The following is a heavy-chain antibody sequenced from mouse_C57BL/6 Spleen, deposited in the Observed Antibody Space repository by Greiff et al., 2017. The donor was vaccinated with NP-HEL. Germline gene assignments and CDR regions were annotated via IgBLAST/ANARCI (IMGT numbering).Heavy chain of an antibody. J-gene: IGHJ3*01. CDR2: ISDGGSYT. Sequence: EVKLVESGGGLVKPGGSLKLSCAASGFTFSSYAMSWVRQTPEKRLEWVATISDGGSYTYYPDNVKGRFTISRDNAKNNLYLQMSHLKSEDTAMYYCARESQDLYYDYDETWFAYWGQGTLVTVSA. V-gene: IGHV5-4*01. CDR3: ARESQDLYYDYDETWFAY. D-gene: IGHD2-4*01. CDR1: GFTFSSYA.